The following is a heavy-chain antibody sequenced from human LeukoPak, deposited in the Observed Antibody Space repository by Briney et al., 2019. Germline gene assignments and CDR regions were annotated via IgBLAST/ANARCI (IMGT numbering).Heavy chain of an antibody. CDR2: INPNSGGT. Sequence: GASVKVSCKASGYAFTGYYIHWVRQAPGQGLEWMGRINPNSGGTNYAQNFQGRVTMTRDTSISTAYMELTRLRSDDTAVYYCAREKYDGKSWDSWGQETLVTVSS. D-gene: IGHD4-23*01. CDR1: GYAFTGYY. J-gene: IGHJ4*02. V-gene: IGHV1-2*06. CDR3: AREKYDGKSWDS.